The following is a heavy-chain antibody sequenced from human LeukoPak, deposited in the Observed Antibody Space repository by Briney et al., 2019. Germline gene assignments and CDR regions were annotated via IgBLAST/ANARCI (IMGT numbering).Heavy chain of an antibody. V-gene: IGHV1-2*02. CDR2: INPNSGYT. CDR3: ATELRLDVVVEATTPDYYGMDV. J-gene: IGHJ6*02. Sequence: ASAKVSCKASGYTFTGYYMHWVQQAPGQGLEWMGWINPNSGYTNYAQRFQGKVTLTRDTSITTAYMEMSSLRPDDTAVYYCATELRLDVVVEATTPDYYGMDVWGQGTTVTVSS. CDR1: GYTFTGYY. D-gene: IGHD2-15*01.